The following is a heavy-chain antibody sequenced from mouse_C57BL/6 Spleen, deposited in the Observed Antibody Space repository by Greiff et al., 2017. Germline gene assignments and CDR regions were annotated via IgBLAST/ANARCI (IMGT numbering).Heavy chain of an antibody. CDR2: IHPNSGST. CDR3: ARRRDSQYYFDY. J-gene: IGHJ2*01. D-gene: IGHD2-12*01. V-gene: IGHV1-64*01. CDR1: GYTFTSYW. Sequence: QVQLQQPGAELVKPGASVKLSCKASGYTFTSYWMHWVKQRPGQGLEWIGMIHPNSGSTNYNEKFKSKATLTVDKSSSTAYMQLSSLTSEDSAVYYCARRRDSQYYFDYWGQGTTLTVSS.